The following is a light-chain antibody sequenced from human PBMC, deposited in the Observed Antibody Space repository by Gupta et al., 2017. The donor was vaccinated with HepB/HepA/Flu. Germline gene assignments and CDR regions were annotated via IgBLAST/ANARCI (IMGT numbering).Light chain of an antibody. J-gene: IGKJ1*01. V-gene: IGKV2-28*01. CDR2: LGS. Sequence: DIVMTQSPPPLPVPPGEPTSISCRSSQSLLHTNGNNYLEWFLQKPGQSPQLLIYLGSTRAGGVPDRFSGGGAGTYFTLKSSRVEAEDVGVYYCMQGLETPWTFGQGTKVEIK. CDR1: QSLLHTNGNNY. CDR3: MQGLETPWT.